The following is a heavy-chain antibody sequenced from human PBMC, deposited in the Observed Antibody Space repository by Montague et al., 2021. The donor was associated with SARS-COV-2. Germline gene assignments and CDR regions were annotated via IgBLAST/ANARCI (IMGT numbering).Heavy chain of an antibody. V-gene: IGHV4-39*01. CDR1: GGSISSSSYY. Sequence: SETLSLTCTVSGGSISSSSYYWGWIRQPPGKGLEWIGSIYYSGSTYYNPSLKSRATISVDTSKNQFSLKLSSVTAADTAMYYCARHASYGNSKELYDYSYYGMDVWGQGTTVTVSS. CDR3: ARHASYGNSKELYDYSYYGMDV. J-gene: IGHJ6*02. CDR2: IYYSGST. D-gene: IGHD3-16*01.